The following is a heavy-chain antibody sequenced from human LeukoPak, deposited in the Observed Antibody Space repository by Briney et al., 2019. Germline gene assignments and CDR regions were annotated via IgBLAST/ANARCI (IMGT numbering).Heavy chain of an antibody. D-gene: IGHD5-18*01. CDR3: ASGYTHGYLFDY. J-gene: IGHJ4*02. CDR2: IXXXGNEK. Sequence: GGSLRLSCAASGFTFSSYWXXXXRQAPGKXXXXVANIXXXGNEKYYXDSVKGRFTISXNNPKNSVYLQMNSLRAEDTAVYYCASGYTHGYLFDYWGQGTLVTVSS. V-gene: IGHV3-7*01. CDR1: GFTFSSYW.